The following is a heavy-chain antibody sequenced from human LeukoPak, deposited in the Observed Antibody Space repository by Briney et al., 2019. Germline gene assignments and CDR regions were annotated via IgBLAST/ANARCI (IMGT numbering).Heavy chain of an antibody. D-gene: IGHD5-18*01. Sequence: GRSLRLSCAASGFTFSSYAMHWVRQAPGKGLEWVAVISYDGSNKYYADSVKGRFTISRDNSKNTLYLQMNSLRAEDTAVNYCARDESSSYGLNTCDYWGQGTLVTVSS. CDR2: ISYDGSNK. CDR1: GFTFSSYA. V-gene: IGHV3-30*04. J-gene: IGHJ4*02. CDR3: ARDESSSYGLNTCDY.